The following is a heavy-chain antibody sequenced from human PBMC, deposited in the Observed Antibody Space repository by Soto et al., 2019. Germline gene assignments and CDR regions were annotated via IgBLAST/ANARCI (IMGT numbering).Heavy chain of an antibody. CDR3: TPEGAGFGY. J-gene: IGHJ4*02. CDR1: GFTFSTYV. Sequence: GGSLRLSCAASGFTFSTYVMSWVRQAPGKGLEWVSSIGGGGATFYADSVKGRFTISRDDSKNTAYLQMNSLKTEDTAVYYCTPEGAGFGYWGQGTLVTVSS. D-gene: IGHD1-26*01. CDR2: IGGGGAT. V-gene: IGHV3-23*01.